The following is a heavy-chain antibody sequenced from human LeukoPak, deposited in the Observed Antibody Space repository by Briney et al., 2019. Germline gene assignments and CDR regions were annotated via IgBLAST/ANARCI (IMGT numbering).Heavy chain of an antibody. CDR3: ARYQLVVARWGDGVDY. V-gene: IGHV3-21*01. Sequence: RGSLRLSCAASGFTFSSDSMNWVCPALRKGLGWGSSVSSSSSYVDYADSDKGRFTSCRDNAKNSLYLQMNRLRAEVTAVYSCARYQLVVARWGDGVDYWGRGTLVTVSS. D-gene: IGHD2-21*01. CDR1: GFTFSSDS. J-gene: IGHJ4*02. CDR2: VSSSSSYV.